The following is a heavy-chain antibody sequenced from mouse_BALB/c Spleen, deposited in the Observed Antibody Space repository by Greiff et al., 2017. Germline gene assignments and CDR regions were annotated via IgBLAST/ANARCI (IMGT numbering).Heavy chain of an antibody. J-gene: IGHJ4*01. CDR2: SRNKANDYTT. CDR1: GFTFSDFY. D-gene: IGHD2-10*02. Sequence: EVKVVESGGGLVQPGGSLRLSCATSGFTFSDFYMEWVRQPPGKRLEWIAASRNKANDYTTESSASVKGRFIVSRDTSQSILYLQMNALRAEDTAIYYCARQYGNYPYYYAMDYWGQGTSVTVSS. V-gene: IGHV7-1*02. CDR3: ARQYGNYPYYYAMDY.